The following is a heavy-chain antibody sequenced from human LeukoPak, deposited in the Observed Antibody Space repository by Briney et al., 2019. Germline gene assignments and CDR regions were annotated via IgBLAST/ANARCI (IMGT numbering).Heavy chain of an antibody. D-gene: IGHD2-2*01. Sequence: SETLSLTCTVSGGSISSGSYYWSWIRQPAGKGLEWIGRIYTSGSTNYNPSLKSRVTISVDTSKNQFSLKLSSVTAADTAVYYCARVVPAAYYFDYWGQGTLVTVSS. CDR2: IYTSGST. CDR1: GGSISSGSYY. CDR3: ARVVPAAYYFDY. V-gene: IGHV4-61*02. J-gene: IGHJ4*02.